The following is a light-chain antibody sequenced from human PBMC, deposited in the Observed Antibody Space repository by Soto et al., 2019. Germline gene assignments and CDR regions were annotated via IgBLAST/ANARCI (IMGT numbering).Light chain of an antibody. J-gene: IGKJ2*01. CDR1: QSVTSSY. Sequence: EIVLTQSPGTLSLSPGERATLSCRASQSVTSSYLAWYQHKRGQAPRFLIYGASSRATGIPDRFSGSGSGPDFTLTISRLEPEDFAVYYCQQYGSSPYTFGQGTKLEIK. CDR3: QQYGSSPYT. CDR2: GAS. V-gene: IGKV3-20*01.